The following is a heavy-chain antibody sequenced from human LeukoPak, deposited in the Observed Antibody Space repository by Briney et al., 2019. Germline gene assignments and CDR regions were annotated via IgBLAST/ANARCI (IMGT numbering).Heavy chain of an antibody. D-gene: IGHD2-15*01. J-gene: IGHJ3*02. V-gene: IGHV3-9*03. CDR3: AKDVGGPLADAFDI. CDR1: GFTFDDYA. CDR2: ISWDSSSV. Sequence: GGSLRLSCAASGFTFDDYAMYWVRQARGKGLEWVSGISWDSSSVAYADSVKGRFTISRDNAKNSLYLQMNSLRAEDMALYYCAKDVGGPLADAFDIWGQGTMVTVSS.